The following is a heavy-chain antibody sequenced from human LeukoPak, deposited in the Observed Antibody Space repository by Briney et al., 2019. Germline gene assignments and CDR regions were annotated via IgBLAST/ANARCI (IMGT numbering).Heavy chain of an antibody. CDR1: GFSFSGYW. Sequence: GGSLRLSCAASGFSFSGYWMSWVRQTPGKGLEWVAHIKQDGSVKNSVDSMKGRFTITRDKTKNLMYLGMDSLEAEDRAVYFGVRGGGHFDLWGQGTLVTVSS. CDR2: IKQDGSVK. V-gene: IGHV3-7*03. CDR3: VRGGGHFDL. D-gene: IGHD3-16*01. J-gene: IGHJ4*02.